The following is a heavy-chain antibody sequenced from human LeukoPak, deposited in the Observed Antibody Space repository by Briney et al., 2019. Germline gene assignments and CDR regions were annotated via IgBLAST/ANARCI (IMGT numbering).Heavy chain of an antibody. V-gene: IGHV3-30*04. CDR1: GSTFSSYA. J-gene: IGHJ5*02. Sequence: GRSLRLSCAASGSTFSSYAMHWVRQAPGKGLEWVAIISYDGNNKYYADSVKGRFTISRDNSKNTLYLQMNSLRVEDTAVYYCARDLQRPPYNWFDPWGQGTLVTVSS. CDR3: ARDLQRPPYNWFDP. CDR2: ISYDGNNK. D-gene: IGHD1-1*01.